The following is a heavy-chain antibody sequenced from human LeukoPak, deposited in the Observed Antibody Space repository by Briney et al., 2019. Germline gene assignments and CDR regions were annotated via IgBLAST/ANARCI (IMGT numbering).Heavy chain of an antibody. CDR3: ARDVAAAVLDY. D-gene: IGHD6-13*01. V-gene: IGHV4-59*12. J-gene: IGHJ4*02. Sequence: SETLSLTCTVSGGSISSYYWSWIRQPPGKGLEWIGYIYYSGSTNYNPSLKSRVTISVDTSKNQFSLKLSSVTAADTAVYYCARDVAAAVLDYWGQGTLVTVSS. CDR1: GGSISSYY. CDR2: IYYSGST.